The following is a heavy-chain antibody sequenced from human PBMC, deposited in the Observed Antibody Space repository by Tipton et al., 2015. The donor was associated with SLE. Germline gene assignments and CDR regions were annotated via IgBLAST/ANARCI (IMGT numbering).Heavy chain of an antibody. Sequence: SLRLSCAASGFTFSRYGMHWVRQAPGKSLEWVAFIRFDGNVKQYADSVKGRFTISRDNSKKMLSLQMNSLRAEDTALYYCAKGSSGYGNWFDPWGQGTLVTVSS. CDR3: AKGSSGYGNWFDP. J-gene: IGHJ5*02. CDR1: GFTFSRYG. CDR2: IRFDGNVK. D-gene: IGHD3-22*01. V-gene: IGHV3-30*02.